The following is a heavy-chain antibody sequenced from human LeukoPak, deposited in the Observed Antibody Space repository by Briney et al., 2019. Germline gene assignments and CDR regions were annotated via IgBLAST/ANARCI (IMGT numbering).Heavy chain of an antibody. CDR1: GGSISSYY. V-gene: IGHV4-59*01. Sequence: SETLSLTCTVSGGSISSYYWSWIRQTPGKGLEWIGYIYYSGSTNYNPSLKSRVTISVDTSKNQFSLKLSSVTAADTAVYYCARAPEYSSGWSEDYWGQGTLVTVSS. J-gene: IGHJ4*02. CDR2: IYYSGST. CDR3: ARAPEYSSGWSEDY. D-gene: IGHD6-19*01.